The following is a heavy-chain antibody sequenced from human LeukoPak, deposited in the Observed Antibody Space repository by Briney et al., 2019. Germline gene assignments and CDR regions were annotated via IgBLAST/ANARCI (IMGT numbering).Heavy chain of an antibody. CDR1: GFTFDDYA. V-gene: IGHV3-9*01. CDR3: AKGFRGGSGWFVDY. J-gene: IGHJ4*02. Sequence: GGSLRLSCAASGFTFDDYAMHWVRQAPEKGLEWVSGISWNSGSIGYADSVKGRFTISRDNAKNSLYLQMNSLRAEDTALYYCAKGFRGGSGWFVDYWGQGTLVTVSS. CDR2: ISWNSGSI. D-gene: IGHD6-19*01.